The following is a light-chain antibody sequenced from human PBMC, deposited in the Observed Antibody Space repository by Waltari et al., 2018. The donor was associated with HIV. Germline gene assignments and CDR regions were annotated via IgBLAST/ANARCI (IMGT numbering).Light chain of an antibody. V-gene: IGKV3-20*01. CDR1: QRVASNF. CDR2: DTS. CDR3: QQYYRSVT. J-gene: IGKJ5*01. Sequence: EIVLTQSPGTLSLSSGERDTLSCRASQRVASNFLACYHHKPGQSPRLLIYDTSRRATGIPDRFSGSGSGTDFTLTIGRLEPEDFAVYYCQQYYRSVTFGQGTRLETK.